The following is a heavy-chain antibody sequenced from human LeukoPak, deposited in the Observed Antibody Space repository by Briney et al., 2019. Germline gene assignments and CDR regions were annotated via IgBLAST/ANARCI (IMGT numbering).Heavy chain of an antibody. D-gene: IGHD1-26*01. Sequence: SGTLSLTCAVSGASISSNNWWSWVRPPPGKGLEWIGEINHSGSTNYNPSLKSRVTISVDTSKNQFSLKLSAVTAADTAVYYCARVGSGSYLNYYYYMDVWGKGTTVTVSS. V-gene: IGHV4-4*02. CDR3: ARVGSGSYLNYYYYMDV. J-gene: IGHJ6*03. CDR2: INHSGST. CDR1: GASISSNNW.